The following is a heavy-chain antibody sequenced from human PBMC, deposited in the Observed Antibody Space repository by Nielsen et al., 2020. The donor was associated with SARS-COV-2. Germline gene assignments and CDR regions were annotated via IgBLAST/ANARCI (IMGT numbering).Heavy chain of an antibody. J-gene: IGHJ6*02. CDR3: AVGYGDAYYYYGMDV. Sequence: GESLKISCAASGFTVSSNYMSWVRQAPGKGLEWVSVIYSGGSTYYADSVKGRFTISRDNSKNTLYLQMNSLRAEDTAVYYCAVGYGDAYYYYGMDVWGQGTTVTVSS. V-gene: IGHV3-53*01. D-gene: IGHD4-17*01. CDR2: IYSGGST. CDR1: GFTVSSNY.